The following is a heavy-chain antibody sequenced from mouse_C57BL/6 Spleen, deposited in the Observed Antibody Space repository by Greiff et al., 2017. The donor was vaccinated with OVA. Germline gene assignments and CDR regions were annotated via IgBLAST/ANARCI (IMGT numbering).Heavy chain of an antibody. D-gene: IGHD1-1*02. CDR1: GFTFNTYA. Sequence: EVQLVESGGGLVQPKGSLKLSCAASGFTFNTYAMHWVRPAPGKGLEWVARIRSKSSNYATYYADSVKDRFTISRDDSQSMLYLQMNNLKTEDTAMDDCVREGGTIRFAYWGQGTLVTVSA. CDR3: VREGGTIRFAY. J-gene: IGHJ3*01. CDR2: IRSKSSNYAT. V-gene: IGHV10-3*01.